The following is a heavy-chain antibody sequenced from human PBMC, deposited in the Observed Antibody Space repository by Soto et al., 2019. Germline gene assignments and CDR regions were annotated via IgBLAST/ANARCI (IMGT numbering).Heavy chain of an antibody. CDR1: GYTFTGYY. Sequence: ASVKVSCKASGYTFTGYYMHWVRQAPGQGLEWMGWINPNIGGTNYAQKFQGRVTITTDKSMSTAYMELSSLRSEDTAVYYCARGSGIPDAFDIWGQGTMVTVSS. V-gene: IGHV1-2*02. D-gene: IGHD2-21*01. J-gene: IGHJ3*02. CDR2: INPNIGGT. CDR3: ARGSGIPDAFDI.